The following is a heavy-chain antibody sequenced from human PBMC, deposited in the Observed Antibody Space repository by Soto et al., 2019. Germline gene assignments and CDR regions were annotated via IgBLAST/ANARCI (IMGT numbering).Heavy chain of an antibody. CDR2: NYYNGIT. CDR1: GGSISSGGYY. J-gene: IGHJ6*02. CDR3: ARGSSIAGLYYGMDV. Sequence: QVQLQESGPGLVKPSQTLSLTCTVSGGSISSGGYYCTWIRQHPGKGLAWIGYNYYNGITYYNPSLKSRVTISLDTSKNQFSLKLRSVTAADTAVYYCARGSSIAGLYYGMDVWGQGTTVTVSS. V-gene: IGHV4-31*03. D-gene: IGHD6-6*01.